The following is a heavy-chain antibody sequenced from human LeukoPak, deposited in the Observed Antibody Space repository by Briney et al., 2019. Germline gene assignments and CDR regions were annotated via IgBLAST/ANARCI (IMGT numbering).Heavy chain of an antibody. CDR2: INHSGST. CDR3: ARYYDILTGYYYGMDV. V-gene: IGHV4-34*01. J-gene: IGHJ6*02. D-gene: IGHD3-9*01. Sequence: SXTXXXXGGSXXXYYWSWIRQPPGKGLEWIGEINHSGSTNYNPSLKSRVTISVDTSKNQFSLKLSSVTAADTAVYYCARYYDILTGYYYGMDVWGQGTTVTVSS. CDR1: GGSXXXYY.